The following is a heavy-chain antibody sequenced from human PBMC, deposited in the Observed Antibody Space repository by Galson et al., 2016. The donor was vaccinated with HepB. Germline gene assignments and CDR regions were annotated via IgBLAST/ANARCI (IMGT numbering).Heavy chain of an antibody. CDR3: ARDGSYDSLAGFYNGWFDP. V-gene: IGHV4-31*03. CDR1: DDSMTRPGYY. J-gene: IGHJ5*02. D-gene: IGHD3-9*01. CDR2: IHYSGIT. Sequence: TLSLTCSVSDDSMTRPGYYWTWIRQPPGGGQEWIGYIHYSGITFYNPSLRSRVIISLDMSKNLFTLRLTSVTAADTGVYYCARDGSYDSLAGFYNGWFDPWGQGTLVTVSS.